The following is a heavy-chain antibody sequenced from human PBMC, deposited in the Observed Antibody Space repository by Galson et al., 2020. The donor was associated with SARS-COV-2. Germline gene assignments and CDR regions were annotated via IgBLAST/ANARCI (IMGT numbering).Heavy chain of an antibody. CDR1: GFTFSTYA. V-gene: IGHV3-23*01. CDR2: ISGSGATT. CDR3: AKSSERVSITVVVITLPGHFGD. J-gene: IGHJ4*02. D-gene: IGHD3-22*01. Sequence: TGGSLRLSCAASGFTFSTYAMSWVRQAPGQGLEWVSSISGSGATTYYADPAKGRFTISKDNSKNTLNLQINCLRVEDTAVYYCAKSSERVSITVVVITLPGHFGDWGPGTLVAVSS.